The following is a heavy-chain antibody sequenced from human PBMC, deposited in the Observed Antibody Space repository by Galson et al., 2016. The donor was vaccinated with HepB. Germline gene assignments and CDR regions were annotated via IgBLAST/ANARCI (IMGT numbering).Heavy chain of an antibody. Sequence: ETLSLTCTVSGGSISLHYWTWIRQPAGEGLEWIGRVFTSGTTNYNPSLKSRVTMSVDTSKNQFSLKLRSVTAADTAMYYCARGAGTGRDAFDIWGQGTMVTVSS. CDR2: VFTSGTT. J-gene: IGHJ3*02. CDR1: GGSISLHY. D-gene: IGHD3-10*01. CDR3: ARGAGTGRDAFDI. V-gene: IGHV4-4*07.